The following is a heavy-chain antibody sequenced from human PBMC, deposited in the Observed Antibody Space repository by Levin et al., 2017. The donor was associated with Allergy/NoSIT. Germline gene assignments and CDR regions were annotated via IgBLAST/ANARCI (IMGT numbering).Heavy chain of an antibody. Sequence: SETLSLTCAVYGGSFSGYYWSWIRQPPGKGLEWIGEINHSGSTNYNPSLKSRVTISVDTSKNQFSLKLSSVTAADTAVYYCARAGRLRYFAGWFDPWGQGTLVTVSS. CDR1: GGSFSGYY. V-gene: IGHV4-34*01. D-gene: IGHD3-9*01. J-gene: IGHJ5*02. CDR3: ARAGRLRYFAGWFDP. CDR2: INHSGST.